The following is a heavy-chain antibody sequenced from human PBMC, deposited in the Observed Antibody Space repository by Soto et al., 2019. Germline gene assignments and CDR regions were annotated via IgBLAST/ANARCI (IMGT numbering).Heavy chain of an antibody. V-gene: IGHV1-3*01. Sequence: GASVKVSCKASGYTFTSYAMHWVRQAPGQRLEWMGWSNAGNGNTTYAQKFQGRVTMTRDTSTSTVYIELSSLRSEDTAVYYCARQDEPLGYWGQGTLVTVSS. CDR3: ARQDEPLGY. CDR2: SNAGNGNT. D-gene: IGHD1-26*01. J-gene: IGHJ4*02. CDR1: GYTFTSYA.